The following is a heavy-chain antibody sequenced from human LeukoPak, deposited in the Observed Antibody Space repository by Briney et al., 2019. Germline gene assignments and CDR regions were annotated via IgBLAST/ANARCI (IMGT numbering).Heavy chain of an antibody. CDR1: GFTLKNAW. Sequence: GGSLRLSCAASGFTLKNAWMTWVRQAPGKGLEWGGRIKSVTDGGTTEYAAPVKGRFTISRDDSKNTLFLQMNSLKTEDTAVYYCTTGVTGNWGQGTLVTVSS. J-gene: IGHJ4*02. D-gene: IGHD3-10*01. CDR3: TTGVTGN. CDR2: IKSVTDGGTT. V-gene: IGHV3-15*01.